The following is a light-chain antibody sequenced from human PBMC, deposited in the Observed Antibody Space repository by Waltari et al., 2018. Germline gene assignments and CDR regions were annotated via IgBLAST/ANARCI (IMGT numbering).Light chain of an antibody. CDR2: GAS. CDR1: RSVSSSY. CDR3: QQSGTSPLT. Sequence: EIVLTQSPGTLSLSPGERATLSCRASRSVSSSYLAWSQQKPGQPPRLLIYGASSRATGSPDRFSGSGSGTDFTLTISRLEPEDFAVYYCQQSGTSPLTFGGGTKVAIK. J-gene: IGKJ4*01. V-gene: IGKV3-20*01.